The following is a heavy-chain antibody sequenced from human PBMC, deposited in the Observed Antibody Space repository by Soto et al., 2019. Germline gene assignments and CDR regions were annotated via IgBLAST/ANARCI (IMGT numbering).Heavy chain of an antibody. CDR2: IYPGDSDT. CDR1: GYSFTSYW. J-gene: IGHJ6*02. Sequence: PGESLKISCKGSGYSFTSYWIGWVRQMPGKGLGWMGIIYPGDSDTRYSPSFQGQVTISADKSITTAYLQWSSLMASDTAMYYCARTAAAGKYYYGVDVWGQGTTVTVSS. CDR3: ARTAAAGKYYYGVDV. V-gene: IGHV5-51*01. D-gene: IGHD6-13*01.